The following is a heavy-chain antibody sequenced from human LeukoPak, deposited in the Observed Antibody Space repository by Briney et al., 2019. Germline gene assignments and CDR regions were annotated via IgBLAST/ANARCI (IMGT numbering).Heavy chain of an antibody. CDR2: IYPSDSNT. Sequence: GESLKISCKGSGYSFTTYWIGWVRQMPGKGLEWMGIIYPSDSNTRYSPSFQGQVTISADKYISTAYLQWSSLKASDTAMYYCARLKSYSSSSYFDYWGQGTLVTVSS. J-gene: IGHJ4*02. V-gene: IGHV5-51*01. D-gene: IGHD6-6*01. CDR1: GYSFTTYW. CDR3: ARLKSYSSSSYFDY.